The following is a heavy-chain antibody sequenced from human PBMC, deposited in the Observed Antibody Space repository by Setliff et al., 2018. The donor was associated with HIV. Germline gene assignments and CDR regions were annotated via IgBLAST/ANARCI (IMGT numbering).Heavy chain of an antibody. V-gene: IGHV1-18*01. CDR2: ISGFNGNT. D-gene: IGHD1-26*01. J-gene: IGHJ6*03. Sequence: ASVKVSCKASGYSFSKYGISWVRQAPGQGLEWMGWISGFNGNTKYGQNFQGRVTMTIDTSTSTVYMELRRLRSDDTAVYYCAREASIHALDPLGVGARSPGSYYMDVWGKGTTVTVSS. CDR3: AREASIHALDPLGVGARSPGSYYMDV. CDR1: GYSFSKYG.